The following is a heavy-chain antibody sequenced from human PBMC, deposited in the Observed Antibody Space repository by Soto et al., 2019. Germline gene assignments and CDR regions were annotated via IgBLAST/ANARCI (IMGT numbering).Heavy chain of an antibody. V-gene: IGHV4-61*08. D-gene: IGHD7-27*01. CDR2: IYYSGST. Sequence: SETLSLTCTVSGGSVDSGGYYWNWIRQYPGKGLEWIGYIYYSGSTYYNPSLKSRVTISLDTSKNQFSLKLSSVTAADTAVYYCARISLGLASYFDYWGQGALVTVSS. CDR1: GGSVDSGGYY. J-gene: IGHJ4*02. CDR3: ARISLGLASYFDY.